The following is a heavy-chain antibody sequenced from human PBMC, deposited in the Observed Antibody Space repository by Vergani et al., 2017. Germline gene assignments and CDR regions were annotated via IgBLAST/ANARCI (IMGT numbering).Heavy chain of an antibody. CDR3: ASDATVTTYYDY. CDR1: GFTFSSYA. D-gene: IGHD4-17*01. V-gene: IGHV3-23*01. Sequence: EVQLLESGGGLVQPGGSLRLSCAASGFTFSSYAMSWVRQAPGKGLEWVAAISGSGGSTYYADSVKGRFTISRDNSKNTLYLQMNSLRAEDTAVYYCASDATVTTYYDYGGQGTLVTVSS. J-gene: IGHJ4*02. CDR2: ISGSGGST.